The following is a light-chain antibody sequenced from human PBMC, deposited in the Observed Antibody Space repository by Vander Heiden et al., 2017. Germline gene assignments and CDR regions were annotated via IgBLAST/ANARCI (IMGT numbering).Light chain of an antibody. V-gene: IGKV1-39*01. CDR2: AAS. Sequence: DTQMTQSPSSLSASVGDRVTITCRASQSISSYLNWYQQKPGKAPKLLIYAASSSQSGVPSRFSGSGSGTDFTLTISSLQPEDFATYYCQQSYSTPITFGQGTRLEIK. CDR1: QSISSY. CDR3: QQSYSTPIT. J-gene: IGKJ5*01.